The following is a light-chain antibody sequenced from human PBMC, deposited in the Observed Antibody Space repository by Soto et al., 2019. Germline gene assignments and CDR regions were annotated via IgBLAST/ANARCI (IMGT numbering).Light chain of an antibody. V-gene: IGKV3-11*01. CDR1: QNIHNH. CDR3: QQRNNWQA. CDR2: DAS. Sequence: EIVMTQSPATLSVSPGERFTLSCRASQNIHNHMSWFLQKPGQAPRLLIYDASNRATGIPARFSGSGSGTDFTLTISSLEPEDFAVYYCQQRNNWQAFGQGTRREIK. J-gene: IGKJ5*01.